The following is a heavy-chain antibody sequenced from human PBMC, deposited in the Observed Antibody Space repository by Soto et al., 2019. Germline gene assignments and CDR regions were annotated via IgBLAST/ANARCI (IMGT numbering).Heavy chain of an antibody. J-gene: IGHJ5*02. CDR1: GGSISSSNW. V-gene: IGHV4-4*02. D-gene: IGHD6-6*01. Sequence: SETLSLTCAVSGGSISSSNWWSWVRQPPGKGLEWIGEIYRSGSTNYNPSLKSRVTISVDKSKNQFSLKLSSVTAADTAVYYCARTSVSSSGWFDPWGQGTRGTSPQ. CDR3: ARTSVSSSGWFDP. CDR2: IYRSGST.